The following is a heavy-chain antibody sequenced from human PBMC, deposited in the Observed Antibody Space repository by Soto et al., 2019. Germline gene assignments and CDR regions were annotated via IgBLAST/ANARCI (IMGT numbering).Heavy chain of an antibody. Sequence: ASVKVSCKASGYTFTSYGISWVRQAPGQGLEWMGWISAYNGNTNYAQKLQGRVTMTTDTSTSTAYMELRSLRSDDTAVYYCARDTWGGYDFWSGYSWFDPWDQGTLVTVSS. V-gene: IGHV1-18*01. CDR2: ISAYNGNT. D-gene: IGHD3-3*01. CDR3: ARDTWGGYDFWSGYSWFDP. CDR1: GYTFTSYG. J-gene: IGHJ5*02.